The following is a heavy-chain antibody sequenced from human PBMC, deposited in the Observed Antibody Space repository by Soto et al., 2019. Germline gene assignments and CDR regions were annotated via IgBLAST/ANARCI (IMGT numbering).Heavy chain of an antibody. CDR3: ARDGKGGYSYGFDY. J-gene: IGHJ4*02. Sequence: QVQLVQSGAEVKKPGSSVKVSCKASGGTFSSYTISWVRQAPGQGLEWMGRIIPILGIANYAQKFQGRVTITADKSTSTAYMELSSLRSEDTAVYYCARDGKGGYSYGFDYWGQGTLVTVSS. D-gene: IGHD5-18*01. CDR1: GGTFSSYT. CDR2: IIPILGIA. V-gene: IGHV1-69*08.